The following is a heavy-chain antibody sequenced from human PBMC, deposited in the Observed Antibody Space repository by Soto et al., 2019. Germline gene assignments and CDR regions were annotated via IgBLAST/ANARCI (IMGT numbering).Heavy chain of an antibody. V-gene: IGHV1-69*13. CDR2: IVPIYRTA. D-gene: IGHD3-3*01. CDR3: ARDYTIFGVVATFEYYFDY. J-gene: IGHJ4*02. CDR1: GGTFSSYR. Sequence: SVKVSCKASGGTFSSYRINWVRQAPGQGLEWVGGIVPIYRTADYAQKFQGRVTITADESARTSYMELRSLKSQDTAVYYCARDYTIFGVVATFEYYFDYWGQGTLVTVSS.